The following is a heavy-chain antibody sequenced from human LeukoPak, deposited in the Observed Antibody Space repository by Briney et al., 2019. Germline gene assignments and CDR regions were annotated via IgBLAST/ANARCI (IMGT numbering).Heavy chain of an antibody. J-gene: IGHJ4*02. Sequence: SETLSLTCTVPGGSISSSRCYWGWVRQPPGKGLEWIGKIYYVGGTYYNPSLKSRVTISVDTSKNQFSLKLTSVTAADTAVYYCARLTTRTYDLDYWGQGTLVSVSS. D-gene: IGHD3-22*01. CDR3: ARLTTRTYDLDY. CDR1: GGSISSSRCY. V-gene: IGHV4-39*01. CDR2: IYYVGGT.